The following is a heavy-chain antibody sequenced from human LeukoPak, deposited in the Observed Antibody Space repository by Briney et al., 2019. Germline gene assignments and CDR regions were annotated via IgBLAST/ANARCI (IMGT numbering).Heavy chain of an antibody. J-gene: IGHJ4*02. Sequence: GKSLKISCKGSGYSFTTYWIGWVRQMPGKGLEWMGIIYPGDFDTRYSPSFRGQVTISVDKSINTAYLQWSSLKASDTAMYYCASSRGGGFDYWGQGTLVTVSS. D-gene: IGHD2-15*01. CDR1: GYSFTTYW. V-gene: IGHV5-51*01. CDR3: ASSRGGGFDY. CDR2: IYPGDFDT.